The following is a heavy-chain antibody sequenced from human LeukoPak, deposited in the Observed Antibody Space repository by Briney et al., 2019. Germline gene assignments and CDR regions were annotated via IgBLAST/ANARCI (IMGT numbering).Heavy chain of an antibody. V-gene: IGHV1-69*13. CDR2: IIPIFGTT. J-gene: IGHJ2*01. D-gene: IGHD2-2*01. CDR1: GYTFTSYY. CDR3: ARRWGPHCSSISCYWRDWYFDL. Sequence: GASVKVSCKASGYTFTSYYMHWVRQAPGQGLEWMGGIIPIFGTTNYAQKFQGRVTITADEFTSTAYMELSSLRSEDTAVYYCARRWGPHCSSISCYWRDWYFDLWGRGTLVTVSS.